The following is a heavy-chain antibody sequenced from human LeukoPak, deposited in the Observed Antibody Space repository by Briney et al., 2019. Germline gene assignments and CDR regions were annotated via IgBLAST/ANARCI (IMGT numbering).Heavy chain of an antibody. D-gene: IGHD3-9*01. CDR2: ISSSGSTI. V-gene: IGHV3-48*03. CDR3: ASTEGSYDILTGYYHNDY. J-gene: IGHJ4*02. CDR1: GFTFSSYE. Sequence: GGSLRLSCAASGFTFSSYEMNWVRQAPGKGLEWVSYISSSGSTIYYADSVKGRFTISRDNAKNSLYLLMNSLRAEDTAVYYCASTEGSYDILTGYYHNDYWGQGTLVTVSS.